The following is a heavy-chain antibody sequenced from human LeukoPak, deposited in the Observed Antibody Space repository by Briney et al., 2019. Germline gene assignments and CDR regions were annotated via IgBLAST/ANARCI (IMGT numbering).Heavy chain of an antibody. J-gene: IGHJ6*02. Sequence: ASVKVSCKASGYTFTSYDINWVRQATGQGLEWMGWMNPNSGNTGYAQKFQGRVTMTRNTSISTAYMELSSLRSGDTAVYYCARGPPEFYYYYYGMDVWGQGTTVTVSS. V-gene: IGHV1-8*01. CDR2: MNPNSGNT. CDR1: GYTFTSYD. CDR3: ARGPPEFYYYYYGMDV. D-gene: IGHD1-14*01.